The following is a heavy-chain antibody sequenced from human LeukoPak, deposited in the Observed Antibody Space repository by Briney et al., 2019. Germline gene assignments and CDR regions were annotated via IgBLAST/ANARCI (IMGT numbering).Heavy chain of an antibody. V-gene: IGHV4-34*01. CDR3: ARRGGWQQLVSSWFDP. J-gene: IGHJ5*02. D-gene: IGHD6-13*01. CDR2: INHSGST. CDR1: GGSFSGYY. Sequence: SQTPSLTSAVYGGSFSGYYWSWIRHRPGKGLGWIGEINHSGSTNYNPPLKSRVTISVDTSKNQFSLKLSSVTAADTAVYYCARRGGWQQLVSSWFDPWGQGTLVTVSS.